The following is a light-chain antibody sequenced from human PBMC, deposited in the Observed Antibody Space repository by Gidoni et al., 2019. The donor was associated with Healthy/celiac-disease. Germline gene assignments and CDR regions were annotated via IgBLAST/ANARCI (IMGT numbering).Light chain of an antibody. CDR3: CSYAGSSTWV. V-gene: IGLV2-23*02. CDR2: EVT. J-gene: IGLJ2*01. Sequence: QSALTPPASVSGSPGQAITISCTGTSSHVGTYNLVSWYQQHPGKAPKLMIYEVTKRPSGVSNRFSGSKSGNTASLTIAGLQAEDEADYYCCSYAGSSTWVFGGGTKLTVL. CDR1: SSHVGTYNL.